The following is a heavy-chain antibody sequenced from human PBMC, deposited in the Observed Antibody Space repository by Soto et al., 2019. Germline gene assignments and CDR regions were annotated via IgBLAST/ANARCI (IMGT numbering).Heavy chain of an antibody. Sequence: GESLKLSCKGSGYSFTSYWISWVRQMPGKGLEWMGRIDPSDSYTNYSPSFQGHVTISADKSISTAYLQWSSLKASDTAMYYCARLSSSSSVASAFDIWGQGTMVTVS. V-gene: IGHV5-10-1*01. D-gene: IGHD6-6*01. CDR1: GYSFTSYW. CDR3: ARLSSSSSVASAFDI. J-gene: IGHJ3*02. CDR2: IDPSDSYT.